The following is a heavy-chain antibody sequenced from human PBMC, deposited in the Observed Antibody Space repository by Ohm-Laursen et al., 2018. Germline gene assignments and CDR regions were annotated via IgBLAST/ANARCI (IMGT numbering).Heavy chain of an antibody. CDR1: GFTFTSSA. CDR2: IVVGSGNT. V-gene: IGHV1-58*01. Sequence: SSVKVSCKASGFTFTSSAVQWVRQARGQRLEGIGWIVVGSGNTNYAQKFQERVTITRDMSTSTAYMELSSLRSEDTAVYYCAAYYYDSSGYLHAFDIWGQGTMVTVSS. J-gene: IGHJ3*02. D-gene: IGHD3-22*01. CDR3: AAYYYDSSGYLHAFDI.